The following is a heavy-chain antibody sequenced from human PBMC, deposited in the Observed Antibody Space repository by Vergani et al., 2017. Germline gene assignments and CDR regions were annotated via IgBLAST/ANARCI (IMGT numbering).Heavy chain of an antibody. CDR3: ARPSAPGDYDALDI. CDR2: INHSGST. CDR1: GGSFSGYY. J-gene: IGHJ3*02. D-gene: IGHD4-17*01. Sequence: QVQLQQWGAGLLKPSETLSLTCAVYGGSFSGYYWSWIRQPPGKGLEWIGEINHSGSTNYNPSLKSRVTISVDTSKNQFSLKLSSVTAADTAVYHCARPSAPGDYDALDIWGQGTMVTVSS. V-gene: IGHV4-34*01.